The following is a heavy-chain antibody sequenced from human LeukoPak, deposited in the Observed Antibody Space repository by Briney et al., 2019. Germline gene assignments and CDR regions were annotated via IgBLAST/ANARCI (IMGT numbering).Heavy chain of an antibody. V-gene: IGHV4-31*03. CDR3: ARVWAEWLSRPYYFDY. Sequence: SQTLSLTCTVSGGSINSGGYYWSWIRQHPGKGLEWIGYIYYSGNTYYNPSLKSRVTISVDTSKNQFSLKLSSVTAADTAVYYCARVWAEWLSRPYYFDYWGQGTLVTVSS. CDR2: IYYSGNT. CDR1: GGSINSGGYY. D-gene: IGHD3-3*01. J-gene: IGHJ4*02.